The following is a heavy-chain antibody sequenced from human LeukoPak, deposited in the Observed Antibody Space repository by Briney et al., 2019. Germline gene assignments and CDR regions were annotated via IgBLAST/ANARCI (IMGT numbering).Heavy chain of an antibody. V-gene: IGHV4-34*01. D-gene: IGHD2-2*01. CDR3: ASGASDIVVVPAAPPPGY. J-gene: IGHJ4*02. CDR1: DGSFSGYY. Sequence: SETLSLTCAVYDGSFSGYYWSWIRQPPGKGLEWIGEINHSGSTNYNPSLKSRVTISVDTSKNQFSLKLSSVTAADTAVYYCASGASDIVVVPAAPPPGYWGQGTLVTVSS. CDR2: INHSGST.